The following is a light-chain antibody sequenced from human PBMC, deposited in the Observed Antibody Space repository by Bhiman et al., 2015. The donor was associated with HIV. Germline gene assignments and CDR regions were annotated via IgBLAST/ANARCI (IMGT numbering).Light chain of an antibody. CDR1: SSDVGGYNY. Sequence: QSALTQPASVSGSPGQSITISCTGTSSDVGGYNYVSWFQQHPNKAPKLMIYDVSNRPSGVSNRFSGSKSANTASLTISGLQAEDEADYYCSSYTSSTTPYVFGTGTKVTV. CDR3: SSYTSSTTPYV. J-gene: IGLJ1*01. CDR2: DVS. V-gene: IGLV2-14*03.